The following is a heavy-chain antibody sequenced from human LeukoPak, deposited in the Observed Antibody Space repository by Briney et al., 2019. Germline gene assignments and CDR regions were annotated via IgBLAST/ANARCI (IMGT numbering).Heavy chain of an antibody. D-gene: IGHD2-15*01. CDR1: GFTFNLAW. CDR3: ATHPGYESY. CDR2: IKRNTQGATT. J-gene: IGHJ4*02. V-gene: IGHV3-15*01. Sequence: PGGSLRLSCATSGFTFNLAWMSWVRQAPGKGLEWVGRIKRNTQGATTDYAAAVKGRFTISRDDSKNTLCLQMNSLEIEDTGVYYCATHPGYESYWGQGTLVTVSS.